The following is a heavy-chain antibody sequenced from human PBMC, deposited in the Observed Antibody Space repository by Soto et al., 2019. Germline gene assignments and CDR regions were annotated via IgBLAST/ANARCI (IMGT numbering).Heavy chain of an antibody. D-gene: IGHD3-3*01. CDR2: TYYRSKWYN. CDR1: GDSVSSNSAA. V-gene: IGHV6-1*01. Sequence: SQTLSLTCAISGDSVSSNSAAWNWIRQSPSRGLEWLGRTYYRSKWYNDYAVSVKSRITINPDTSKNQFSLQLNSVTPEDTAVYYCVHAYYDFWSGYSSSALYGMDVWGQGTTVTVSS. J-gene: IGHJ6*02. CDR3: VHAYYDFWSGYSSSALYGMDV.